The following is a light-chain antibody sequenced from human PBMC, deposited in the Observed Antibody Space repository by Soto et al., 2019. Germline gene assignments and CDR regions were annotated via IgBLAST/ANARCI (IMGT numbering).Light chain of an antibody. J-gene: IGLJ1*01. V-gene: IGLV2-14*01. CDR3: SSYTRSRTLV. CDR1: SSDVGGYNY. Sequence: QSALTQPASVSGSNGQSITISCTGTSSDVGGYNYVSWYQQHPGKAPKLMIYEVSNRPSGVSNRFSASKTGNTASLTISGLQAEDEADYDCSSYTRSRTLVFGTGTKLTGL. CDR2: EVS.